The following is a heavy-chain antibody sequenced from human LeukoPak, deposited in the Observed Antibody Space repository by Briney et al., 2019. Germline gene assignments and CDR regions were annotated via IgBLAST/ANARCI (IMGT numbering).Heavy chain of an antibody. CDR3: ARATLQTIVLMDV. D-gene: IGHD2/OR15-2a*01. J-gene: IGHJ6*03. V-gene: IGHV3-21*01. CDR2: ISSSSNYI. CDR1: GFTFSSYG. Sequence: GGSLRLSCAASGFTFSSYGMSWVRQAPGKGLEWVSSISSSSNYIYYADSLKGRFTISRDNAKNSLYLQMNSLRAEDTAVYYCARATLQTIVLMDVWGKGTTVTISS.